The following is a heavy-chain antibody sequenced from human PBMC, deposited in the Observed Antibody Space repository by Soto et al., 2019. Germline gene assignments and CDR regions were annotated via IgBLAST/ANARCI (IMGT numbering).Heavy chain of an antibody. V-gene: IGHV1-3*01. CDR2: INAGNGNT. J-gene: IGHJ4*02. Sequence: ASVKVSCTASGYTFTSYAMHWVRQAPGQRLEWMGWINAGNGNTKYSKKFQARVTITRDTSASTAYMELSSLRSEDTAVCYCARQRFDSSGYYRYWGQGTLVTVSS. D-gene: IGHD3-22*01. CDR1: GYTFTSYA. CDR3: ARQRFDSSGYYRY.